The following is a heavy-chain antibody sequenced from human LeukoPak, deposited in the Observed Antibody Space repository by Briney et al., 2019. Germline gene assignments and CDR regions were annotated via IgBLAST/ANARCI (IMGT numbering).Heavy chain of an antibody. D-gene: IGHD6-13*01. CDR2: ISSSSSYI. CDR3: ARERSAAGTPFEDY. J-gene: IGHJ4*02. Sequence: GGSLRLSCAASVFTFSSYSMNWVRQAPGKGLEWVSSISSSSSYIYYADSVKGRFTISRDNAKNSLYLQMNSLRAEDTAVYYCARERSAAGTPFEDYWGQGTLVTVSS. V-gene: IGHV3-21*01. CDR1: VFTFSSYS.